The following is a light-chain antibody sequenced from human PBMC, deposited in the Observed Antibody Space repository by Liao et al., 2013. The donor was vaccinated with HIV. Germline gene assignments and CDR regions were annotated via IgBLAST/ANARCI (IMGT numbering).Light chain of an antibody. V-gene: IGLV3-1*01. CDR1: KLENKY. CDR3: QVWDSSSDHPV. CDR2: QDT. J-gene: IGLJ2*01. Sequence: SYELTQPPSVSVSPGQTASITCSGDKLENKYACWYQQKPGQSPVLVIYQDTKRPSGIPERFSGSNSGNTATLTISRVEAGDEADYYCQVWDSSSDHPVFGGGTKLTVL.